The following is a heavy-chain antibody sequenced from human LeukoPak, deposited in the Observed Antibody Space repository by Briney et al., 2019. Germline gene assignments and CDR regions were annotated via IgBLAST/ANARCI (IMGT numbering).Heavy chain of an antibody. Sequence: PGGSLRLSCAASGFTFSSYAMHWVRQAPGKGLEWVAVISYDGSNKYYADSVKGRFTISRDNSKNTLYLQMNSLRAEDTAVYYCARDLVAVAVFDYYYYGMDVWGQGTTVTVSS. CDR2: ISYDGSNK. CDR1: GFTFSSYA. V-gene: IGHV3-30-3*01. CDR3: ARDLVAVAVFDYYYYGMDV. J-gene: IGHJ6*02. D-gene: IGHD6-19*01.